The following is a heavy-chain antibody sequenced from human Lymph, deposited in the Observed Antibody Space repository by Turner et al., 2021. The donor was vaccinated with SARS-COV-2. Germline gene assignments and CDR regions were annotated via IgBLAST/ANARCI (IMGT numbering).Heavy chain of an antibody. CDR3: ARAVGAFGVVTNFDY. CDR1: GGSISSYY. D-gene: IGHD3-3*01. V-gene: IGHV4-59*01. CDR2: IYYSGST. J-gene: IGHJ4*02. Sequence: QVQLQESGPGLVKPSETLSLTCPGSGGSISSYYWSWIRQPPGKGLEWIGYIYYSGSTNYNTSLKSRVTISVDTSKNQFSLKLSSVTAADMAVYYCARAVGAFGVVTNFDYWGQGTLVTVSS.